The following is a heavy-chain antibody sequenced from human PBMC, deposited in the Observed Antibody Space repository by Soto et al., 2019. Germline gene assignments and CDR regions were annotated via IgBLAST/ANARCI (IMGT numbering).Heavy chain of an antibody. CDR3: AKVRYRSPMGYYYGMDV. Sequence: ASVKVSCKASRVAFSKFIVAWVRQAPGLGLEWVGGIIPIFGTANYAQKFQGRVTITADESTSTSYMEVNNLRSEDTAVYYCAKVRYRSPMGYYYGMDVWGQGTTVTVSS. CDR1: RVAFSKFI. V-gene: IGHV1-69*13. J-gene: IGHJ6*02. CDR2: IIPIFGTA. D-gene: IGHD6-19*01.